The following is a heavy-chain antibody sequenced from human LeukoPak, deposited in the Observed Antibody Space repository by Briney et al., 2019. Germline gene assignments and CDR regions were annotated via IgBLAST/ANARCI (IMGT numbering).Heavy chain of an antibody. J-gene: IGHJ4*02. CDR2: IYYSGST. V-gene: IGHV4-39*01. D-gene: IGHD4-11*01. CDR3: ARHGVGYSNYPFDY. Sequence: KPSETLSLTCTVSGASISSSSYYWGWLRQPPGKGLEWIGRIYYSGSTYYNPSLKSRVTISVDTSKNQFSLKLSSVTAADTAVYYGARHGVGYSNYPFDYWGQGTLVTVSS. CDR1: GASISSSSYY.